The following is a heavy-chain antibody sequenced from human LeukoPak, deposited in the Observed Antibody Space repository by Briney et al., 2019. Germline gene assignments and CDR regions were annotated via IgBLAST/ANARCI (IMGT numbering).Heavy chain of an antibody. Sequence: PSQTLSLTCTVSGGSISSGGYYWSWIRQHPGTGLEWIGYIYYSGSTYYNPSLKSRVTISVDTSKNQFSLKLSSVTAADTAVYYCARGDDSSGSFDYWGQGTLVTVSS. J-gene: IGHJ4*02. CDR1: GGSISSGGYY. D-gene: IGHD3-22*01. CDR2: IYYSGST. V-gene: IGHV4-31*03. CDR3: ARGDDSSGSFDY.